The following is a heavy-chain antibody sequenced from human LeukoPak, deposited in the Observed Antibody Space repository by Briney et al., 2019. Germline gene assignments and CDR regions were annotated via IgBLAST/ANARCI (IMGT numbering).Heavy chain of an antibody. D-gene: IGHD3/OR15-3a*01. Sequence: GGSLRLSCAASGLTFPRYAFAWVRQTPGGGLQWVSGISGSGRDTFYSDSVKGRFTISRDNSKNTHYLQMSSLTAEDTAVYYCAKWGDFWTGLNNWYFELWGRGTLVTVSS. J-gene: IGHJ2*01. CDR1: GLTFPRYA. V-gene: IGHV3-23*01. CDR3: AKWGDFWTGLNNWYFEL. CDR2: ISGSGRDT.